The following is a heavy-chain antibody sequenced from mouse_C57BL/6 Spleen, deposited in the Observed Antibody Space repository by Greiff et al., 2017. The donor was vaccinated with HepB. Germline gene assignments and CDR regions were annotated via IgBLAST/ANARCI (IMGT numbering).Heavy chain of an antibody. D-gene: IGHD6-1*01. Sequence: EVQVVESGGGLVKPGGSLKLSCAASGFTFSSYAMSWVRQTPEKRLEWVATISDGGSYTYYPDNVKGRFTISRDNAKNNLYMQMSHQKSEDTAMYYCARRGSADYWGQGTTLTVSS. CDR3: ARRGSADY. CDR1: GFTFSSYA. CDR2: ISDGGSYT. J-gene: IGHJ2*01. V-gene: IGHV5-4*03.